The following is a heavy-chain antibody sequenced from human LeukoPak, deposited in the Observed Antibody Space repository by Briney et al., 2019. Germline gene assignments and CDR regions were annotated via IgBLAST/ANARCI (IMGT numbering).Heavy chain of an antibody. D-gene: IGHD1-26*01. V-gene: IGHV3-66*01. CDR3: ARVRQSYSGSYRYYYYGMDV. J-gene: IGHJ6*02. CDR1: GFTVSSNY. CDR2: IYSGGST. Sequence: PGGSLRLSCAASGFTVSSNYMSWVRQAPGKGLEWVSVIYSGGSTYYADSVKGRFTISRDNSKNTLYLQMNSLRAEDTAVYYCARVRQSYSGSYRYYYYGMDVWGQGTTVTVSS.